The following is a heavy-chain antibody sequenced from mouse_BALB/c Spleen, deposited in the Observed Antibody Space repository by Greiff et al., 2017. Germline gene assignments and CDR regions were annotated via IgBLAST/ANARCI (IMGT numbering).Heavy chain of an antibody. CDR2: IWRGGST. CDR1: GFSLTSYG. J-gene: IGHJ4*01. V-gene: IGHV2-5-1*01. CDR3: AVLSYGNYVDYYAMDY. Sequence: VQLVESGPSLVQPSQSLSITCTVSGFSLTSYGVHWVRQSPGKGLEWLGVIWRGGSTDYNAAFMSRLSITKDNSKSQVFFKMNSLQADDTAIYYCAVLSYGNYVDYYAMDYWGQGTSVTVSS. D-gene: IGHD2-10*02.